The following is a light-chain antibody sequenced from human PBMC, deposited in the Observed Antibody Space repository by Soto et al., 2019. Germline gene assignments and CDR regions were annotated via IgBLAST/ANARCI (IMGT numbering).Light chain of an antibody. Sequence: EIVLTQFPGTLSLSPGERATLSCRASQSVGRKYVAWYQQKPGQAPRVIIYAASNRASGIPDRFSGSGSGSDFTLTISRLEPEDFAVYYCQQYGTSPWAFGQGTKVEIK. J-gene: IGKJ1*01. CDR1: QSVGRKY. CDR2: AAS. V-gene: IGKV3-20*01. CDR3: QQYGTSPWA.